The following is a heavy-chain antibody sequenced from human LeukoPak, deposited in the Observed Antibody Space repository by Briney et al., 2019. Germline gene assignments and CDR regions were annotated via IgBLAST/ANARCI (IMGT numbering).Heavy chain of an antibody. D-gene: IGHD3-22*01. Sequence: GGSLRLSCVVSGFTFSSYSMNWVRQAPGKGLEWVSYISSSSSIIYYADSVKGRFTISRDNAKNSLYLQMNSLRAEDTAVYYCARSSITMIVVVTWGQGTLVTVSS. CDR2: ISSSSSII. CDR1: GFTFSSYS. CDR3: ARSSITMIVVVT. J-gene: IGHJ5*02. V-gene: IGHV3-48*04.